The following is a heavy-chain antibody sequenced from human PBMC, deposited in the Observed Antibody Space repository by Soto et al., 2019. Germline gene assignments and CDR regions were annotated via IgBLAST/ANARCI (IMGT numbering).Heavy chain of an antibody. CDR2: ISYDGRNK. J-gene: IGHJ4*02. Sequence: GGSLRLSCAASGFIFSSYGMHWVRQAPGKGLEWVAVISYDGRNKYYADSVKGRFTVSRDNSKNTLYLQMNSLRAEDAAVYYCAKPYYDFWSGYSRGDYFDYWGQGTLVTVSS. CDR3: AKPYYDFWSGYSRGDYFDY. V-gene: IGHV3-30*18. D-gene: IGHD3-3*01. CDR1: GFIFSSYG.